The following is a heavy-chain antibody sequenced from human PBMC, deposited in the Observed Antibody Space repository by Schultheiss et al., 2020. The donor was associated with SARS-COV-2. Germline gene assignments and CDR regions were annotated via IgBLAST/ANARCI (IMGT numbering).Heavy chain of an antibody. CDR3: ARGGSHIDY. CDR1: GYSISSGYY. J-gene: IGHJ4*02. D-gene: IGHD3-16*01. Sequence: ESLKISCAVSGYSISSGYYWGWIRQPPGKGLEWIGYIYYSGSTYYNPSLESRVTISVDKSKNQFSLKLNSVTAADTAVYYCARGGSHIDYWGQGTLVTVSS. CDR2: IYYSGST. V-gene: IGHV4-38-2*01.